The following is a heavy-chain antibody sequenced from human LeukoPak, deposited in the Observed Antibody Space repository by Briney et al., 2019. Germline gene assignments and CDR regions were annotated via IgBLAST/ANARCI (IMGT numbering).Heavy chain of an antibody. Sequence: PGGSLRLSCAASGFTFSSYWMSWVRQAPGKGLEWVANIKQDGSEKYYVDSVKGRFTISRDNAKNSLYLQMNSLRAEDTAVYYCARDRAPGYYYDSSGYYYLDYWGQGTLVTVSS. J-gene: IGHJ4*02. CDR1: GFTFSSYW. CDR3: ARDRAPGYYYDSSGYYYLDY. CDR2: IKQDGSEK. V-gene: IGHV3-7*01. D-gene: IGHD3-22*01.